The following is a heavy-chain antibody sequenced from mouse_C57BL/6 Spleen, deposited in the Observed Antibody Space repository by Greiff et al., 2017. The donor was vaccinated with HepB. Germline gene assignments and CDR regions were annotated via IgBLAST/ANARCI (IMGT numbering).Heavy chain of an antibody. CDR1: GYTFTSYW. D-gene: IGHD1-1*01. J-gene: IGHJ2*01. V-gene: IGHV1-55*01. CDR3: ARWDYYGSGYYFDY. CDR2: IYPGSGST. Sequence: VQLQQSGAELVKPGASVKMSCKASGYTFTSYWITWVKQRPGQGLEWIGDIYPGSGSTNYNEKFKSKATLTVDTSSSTAYMQLSSLTSEDSAVYYCARWDYYGSGYYFDYWGQGTTLTVSS.